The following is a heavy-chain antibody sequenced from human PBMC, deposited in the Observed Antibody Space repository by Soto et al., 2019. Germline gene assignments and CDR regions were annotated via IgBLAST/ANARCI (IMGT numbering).Heavy chain of an antibody. V-gene: IGHV1-24*01. J-gene: IGHJ6*02. Sequence: ASVKVSCKVSGHTLTELSMHWVRQAPGKGLEWMGGFDPEDGETIYAQKFQGRVTMTEDTSTDTAYMELSSLRSEDTAVYYCATGVRTTPDEYYYYGMDVWGQGTTVTVSS. CDR3: ATGVRTTPDEYYYYGMDV. CDR2: FDPEDGET. CDR1: GHTLTELS. D-gene: IGHD4-17*01.